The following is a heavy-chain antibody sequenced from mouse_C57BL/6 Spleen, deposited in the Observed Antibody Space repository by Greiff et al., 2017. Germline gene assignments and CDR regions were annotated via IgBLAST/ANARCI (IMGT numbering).Heavy chain of an antibody. Sequence: QVHVKQSGAELAKPGASVKLSCKASGYTFTSYWMHWVKQRPGQGLEWIGYINPSSGYTKYTQKFKDKATLTADKSSSTAYMQLSSRTYEDSAVEYCARSPYGNYAMDYWGQGTSVTVSS. CDR2: INPSSGYT. CDR3: ARSPYGNYAMDY. V-gene: IGHV1-7*01. CDR1: GYTFTSYW. D-gene: IGHD2-1*01. J-gene: IGHJ4*01.